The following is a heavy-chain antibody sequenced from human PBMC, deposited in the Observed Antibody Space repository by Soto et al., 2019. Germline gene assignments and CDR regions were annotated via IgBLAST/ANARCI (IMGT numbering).Heavy chain of an antibody. CDR1: GFTFSDYY. V-gene: IGHV3-11*01. CDR3: ARGTDCSSTSCWEYNWFDP. Sequence: GGSLRLSCAASGFTFSDYYMSWIRQAPGKGLEWVSYISSSGSTIYYADSVKGRFTISRDNAKNSLYLQMNSLRAEDTAVYYCARGTDCSSTSCWEYNWFDPWGQGTLVPVSS. D-gene: IGHD2-2*01. CDR2: ISSSGSTI. J-gene: IGHJ5*02.